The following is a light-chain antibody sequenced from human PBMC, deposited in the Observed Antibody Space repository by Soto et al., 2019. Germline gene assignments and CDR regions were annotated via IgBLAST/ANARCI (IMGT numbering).Light chain of an antibody. CDR2: VNS. CDR3: QSYDSSLSAVV. V-gene: IGLV1-40*01. Sequence: QSALTQPPSVSGAPGQRVTISCTGSSSNIGAGYDVHWYQQLPGTAPKLLIYVNSNRPSGVPDRFSGSKSGTSASLAITGLQAEDEADYYCQSYDSSLSAVVFGGGTKLT. J-gene: IGLJ2*01. CDR1: SSNIGAGYD.